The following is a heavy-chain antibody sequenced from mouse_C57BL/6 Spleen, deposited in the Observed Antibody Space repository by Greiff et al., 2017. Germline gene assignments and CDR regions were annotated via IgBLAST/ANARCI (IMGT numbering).Heavy chain of an antibody. CDR1: GYTFTDYY. CDR3: ARSIYYCKPVWYFDV. CDR2: IYPGSGYT. Sequence: QVLLQQSGPELVKPGASVKISCKASGYTFTDYYINWVKQRPGQGLEWIGWIYPGSGYTKYNEKFKGKATLTVDTSSSTAYMQLSSLTSEDSAVYFCARSIYYCKPVWYFDVWGTGTTVTVSS. D-gene: IGHD2-1*01. J-gene: IGHJ1*03. V-gene: IGHV1-84*01.